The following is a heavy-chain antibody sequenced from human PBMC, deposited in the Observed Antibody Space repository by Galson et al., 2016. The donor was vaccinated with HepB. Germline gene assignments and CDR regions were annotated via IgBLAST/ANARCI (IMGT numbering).Heavy chain of an antibody. V-gene: IGHV4-4*02. CDR2: IHRTGNT. D-gene: IGHD4-11*01. Sequence: SETLSLTCAVSGGYISTRNWWSWVRQPPGKGLEWIGHIHRTGNTNYNPSLKSRVTISLDESKNQFSLNLSSVTAADTAVYYCAREGFSGYSNYLHPWGQGTLVIVSS. CDR3: AREGFSGYSNYLHP. CDR1: GGYISTRNW. J-gene: IGHJ5*02.